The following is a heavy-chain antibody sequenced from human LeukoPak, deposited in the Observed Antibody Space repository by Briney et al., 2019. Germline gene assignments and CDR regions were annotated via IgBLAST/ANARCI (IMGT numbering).Heavy chain of an antibody. CDR3: AREVVTGHYYYYYGMDV. D-gene: IGHD4-23*01. V-gene: IGHV4-61*02. CDR1: GGSISSGSYY. J-gene: IGHJ6*02. Sequence: SETLSHTCTVSGGSISSGSYYWSWIRQPAGKGLEWIGRIYTSGSTNYNPSLKSRVTISVDTSKNQFSLKLSSVTAADTTVYYCAREVVTGHYYYYYGMDVWGQGTTVTVSS. CDR2: IYTSGST.